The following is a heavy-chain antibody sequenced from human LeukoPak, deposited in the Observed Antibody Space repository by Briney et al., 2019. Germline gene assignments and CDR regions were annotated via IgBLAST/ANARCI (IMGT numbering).Heavy chain of an antibody. CDR2: IYTSGST. CDR3: ARQGGWFRGRTNRFDP. Sequence: PSETLSLTCAVYGGSFSGYYWSWIRQPAGKGLEWIGRIYTSGSTNYNPSLKSRVTISVDTSKNQFSLKLSSVTAADTAVYYCARQGGWFRGRTNRFDPWGQGTLVTVSS. CDR1: GGSFSGYY. J-gene: IGHJ5*02. V-gene: IGHV4-59*10. D-gene: IGHD3-10*01.